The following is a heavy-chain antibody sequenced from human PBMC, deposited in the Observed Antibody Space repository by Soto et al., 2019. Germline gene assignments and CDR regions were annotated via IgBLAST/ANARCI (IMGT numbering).Heavy chain of an antibody. Sequence: QVQLVQSGAEVKKPGSSVKVSCKASGGTFSSYTISWVRQAPGQGLEWMGRIIPILGIANYAQKFQGRVTITADKATSTAYMELSSLRSEDTAVYYCAREGVAAADFDYWGQGTLVTVSS. D-gene: IGHD6-13*01. CDR1: GGTFSSYT. CDR2: IIPILGIA. V-gene: IGHV1-69*08. J-gene: IGHJ4*02. CDR3: AREGVAAADFDY.